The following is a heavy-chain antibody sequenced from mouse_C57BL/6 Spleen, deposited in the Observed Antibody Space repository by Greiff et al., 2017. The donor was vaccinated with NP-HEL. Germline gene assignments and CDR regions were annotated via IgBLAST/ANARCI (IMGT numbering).Heavy chain of an antibody. CDR2: IYPGDGDT. D-gene: IGHD4-1*01. Sequence: QVQLKESGAELVKPGASVKISCKASGYAFSSYWMNWVKQRPGKGLEWIGQIYPGDGDTNYNGKFKGKATLTADKSSSTAYMQLSSMTSEDSAVYCCARRNWDAYLDYWGQGTTLTVSS. CDR3: ARRNWDAYLDY. J-gene: IGHJ2*01. CDR1: GYAFSSYW. V-gene: IGHV1-80*01.